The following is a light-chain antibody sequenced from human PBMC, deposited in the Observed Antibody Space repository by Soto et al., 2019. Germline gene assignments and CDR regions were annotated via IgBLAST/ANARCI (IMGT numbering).Light chain of an antibody. CDR2: AND. CDR1: SSNVGSHT. Sequence: QSALNQPPSLSGTPGQRVTVSCSGGSSNVGSHTVQWYQQLPGKAPRLLIFANDQRPSGVPDRFSGSKSGTSASLAISGLRPEDEATFYCAAWDDSLNGGVFGGGTQLTVL. CDR3: AAWDDSLNGGV. V-gene: IGLV1-44*01. J-gene: IGLJ7*01.